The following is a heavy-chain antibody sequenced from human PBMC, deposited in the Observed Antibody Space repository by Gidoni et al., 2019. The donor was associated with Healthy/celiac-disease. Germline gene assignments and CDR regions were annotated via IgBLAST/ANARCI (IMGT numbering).Heavy chain of an antibody. V-gene: IGHV1-69*06. Sequence: QVQLVQSGAEVKKPGSSVKVSGKASGGTFSSSAISWVRQAPGPGLEWMGGFIPIFGTANYAQKFQGRVTITADKSTSTAYMELSSLRSEDTAVYYCARVMRSGYYSGAFDYWGQGTLVTVSS. D-gene: IGHD3-22*01. CDR1: GGTFSSSA. J-gene: IGHJ4*02. CDR3: ARVMRSGYYSGAFDY. CDR2: FIPIFGTA.